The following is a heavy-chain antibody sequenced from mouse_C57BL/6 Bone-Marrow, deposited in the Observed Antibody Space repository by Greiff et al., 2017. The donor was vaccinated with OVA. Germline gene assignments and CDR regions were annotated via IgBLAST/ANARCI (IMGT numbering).Heavy chain of an antibody. CDR1: GYAFTNYL. CDR3: ARKGYSKFPYYAMDY. D-gene: IGHD2-5*01. Sequence: QVQLKQSGAELVRPGTSVKVSCKASGYAFTNYLIEWVKQRPGQGLEWIGVINPGSGGTNYNEKFKGKATLTAAKSSSTAYMQLSSLTSEDSAVYFCARKGYSKFPYYAMDYWGQGTSVTVSS. CDR2: INPGSGGT. V-gene: IGHV1-54*01. J-gene: IGHJ4*01.